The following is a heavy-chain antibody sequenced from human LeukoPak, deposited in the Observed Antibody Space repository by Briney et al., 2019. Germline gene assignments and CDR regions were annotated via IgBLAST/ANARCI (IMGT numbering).Heavy chain of an antibody. CDR2: ISYDGSNK. Sequence: PGRSLRLSCAASGFTFSNYGMHWVRQAPGKGLGWVAVISYDGSNKYYADSVKGRFTISRDNSKNTLYLQMNNLRGEDTVLYYFTKDRGVQGSGSYSSNRGQGNPGTVSP. V-gene: IGHV3-30*18. J-gene: IGHJ1*01. D-gene: IGHD3-16*02. CDR1: GFTFSNYG. CDR3: TKDRGVQGSGSYSSN.